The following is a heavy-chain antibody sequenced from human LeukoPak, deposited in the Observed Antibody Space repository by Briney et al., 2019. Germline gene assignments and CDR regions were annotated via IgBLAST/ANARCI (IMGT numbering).Heavy chain of an antibody. Sequence: GGSLRLSCAASGFTFSSYAMSWVRQAPGKGLEWVSAIRGSGGSTYYADSVKGRFTISRDNSKNTLYLQMNSLRAEDTAVYYCAKDYDSSGYYYGLDYWGQGTLVTVSS. J-gene: IGHJ4*02. CDR1: GFTFSSYA. CDR2: IRGSGGST. D-gene: IGHD3-22*01. V-gene: IGHV3-23*01. CDR3: AKDYDSSGYYYGLDY.